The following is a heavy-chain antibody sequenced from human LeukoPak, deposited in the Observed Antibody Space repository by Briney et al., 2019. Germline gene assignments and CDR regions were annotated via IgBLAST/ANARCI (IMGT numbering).Heavy chain of an antibody. CDR3: AKDRVATIKGVYYFDY. Sequence: HPGGSLRLSCAASGFTFSNYAIHWVRQAPGKGLEWVAVISYDGSNKYYADSVKGRFTISRDNSKNTVYLQMNGLRPEETAVYYCAKDRVATIKGVYYFDYWGQGTLVTVSS. CDR1: GFTFSNYA. V-gene: IGHV3-30*18. D-gene: IGHD5-12*01. CDR2: ISYDGSNK. J-gene: IGHJ4*02.